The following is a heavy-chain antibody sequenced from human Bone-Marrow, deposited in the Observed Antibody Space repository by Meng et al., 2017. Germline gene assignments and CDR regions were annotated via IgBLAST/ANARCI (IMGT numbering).Heavy chain of an antibody. CDR3: ATGGAFYFDY. V-gene: IGHV3-30-3*01. J-gene: IGHJ4*02. D-gene: IGHD4-17*01. CDR2: ISYDGSNK. Sequence: QVQLVESGGGVVQPGRSLRLSCAASGFTFSSYAMHWVRQAPGKGLEWVAVISYDGSNKYYADSVKGRFTISRDNSKNTLYLQMNSLRAEDTAVYYCATGGAFYFDYWGQGALVTVSS. CDR1: GFTFSSYA.